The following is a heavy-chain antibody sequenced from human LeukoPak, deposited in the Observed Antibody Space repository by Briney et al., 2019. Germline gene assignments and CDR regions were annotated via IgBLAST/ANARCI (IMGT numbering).Heavy chain of an antibody. CDR2: INHSGST. J-gene: IGHJ4*02. D-gene: IGHD3-22*01. CDR1: GGSFSGYY. V-gene: IGHV4-34*01. CDR3: AREPYYDSSGYQDY. Sequence: SSETLSLTCAVYGGSFSGYYWSWIRQPPGKGLEWIGEINHSGSTNYNPSLKSRVTISVDTSKNQFSLKLSSVTAADTAVYYCAREPYYDSSGYQDYWGQGTLVTVSS.